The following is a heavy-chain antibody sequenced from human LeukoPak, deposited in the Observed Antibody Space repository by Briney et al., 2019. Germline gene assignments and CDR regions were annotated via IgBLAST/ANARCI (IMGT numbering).Heavy chain of an antibody. V-gene: IGHV3-23*01. CDR2: VTGSGGST. CDR3: AKGLYYYDSSGLPDY. D-gene: IGHD3-22*01. J-gene: IGHJ4*02. CDR1: EFAFSNYA. Sequence: GGSLRLSCAASEFAFSNYAMSWVRQAPGKGLEWVSAVTGSGGSTYYADSVKGRFTISRDNSKNTLHLQMNSLRAEDTAVYYCAKGLYYYDSSGLPDYWGQGTLVTVSS.